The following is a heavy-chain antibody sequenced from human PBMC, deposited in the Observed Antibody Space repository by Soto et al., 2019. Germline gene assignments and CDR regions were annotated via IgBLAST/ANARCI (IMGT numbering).Heavy chain of an antibody. CDR1: GFTFSSYA. Sequence: GGSLRLSCAASGFTFSSYAMSWVRQAPGKGLEWVSAISGSGGSAYYADSVKGRFTISRDNAKNTLYLQMNSLRAEDTALYYCARDGHYYDSSGWGDWGQGTLVTVSS. V-gene: IGHV3-23*01. CDR2: ISGSGGSA. D-gene: IGHD3-22*01. CDR3: ARDGHYYDSSGWGD. J-gene: IGHJ1*01.